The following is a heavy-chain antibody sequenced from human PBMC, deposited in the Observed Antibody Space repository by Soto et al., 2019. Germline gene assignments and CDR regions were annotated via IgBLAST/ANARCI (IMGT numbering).Heavy chain of an antibody. V-gene: IGHV1-46*01. D-gene: IGHD4-17*01. Sequence: GASVKVSCKASGYTFTSYYMHWVRQAPGQGLEWMGIINPSGGSTSYAQKFQGRVTMTRDTSTSTVYMELSSLRSEDTAVYYCAREGTTVTTNLLGDYWGQGTLVTVSS. CDR3: AREGTTVTTNLLGDY. CDR2: INPSGGST. CDR1: GYTFTSYY. J-gene: IGHJ4*02.